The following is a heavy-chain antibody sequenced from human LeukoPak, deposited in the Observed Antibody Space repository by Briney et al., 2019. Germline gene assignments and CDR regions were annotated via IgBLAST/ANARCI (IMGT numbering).Heavy chain of an antibody. D-gene: IGHD1-1*01. CDR2: INSDGRNI. J-gene: IGHJ6*03. CDR1: GFSFSDYW. CDR3: ARAISWNGAQGHMDV. V-gene: IGHV3-74*03. Sequence: GGSLRLSCAASGFSFSDYWMHWVRQAPGKGLVWVSRINSDGRNIAYADSVKGRFTISRGNAKNTLYLEMNSLTIEDTAVYYCARAISWNGAQGHMDVWGKGTTVTVS.